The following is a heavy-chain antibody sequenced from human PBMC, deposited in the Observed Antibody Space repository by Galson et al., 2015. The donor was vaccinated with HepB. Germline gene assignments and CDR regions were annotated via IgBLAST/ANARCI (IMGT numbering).Heavy chain of an antibody. CDR1: GSTLTELS. V-gene: IGHV1-24*01. J-gene: IGHJ4*02. CDR3: ATPRGGYYDILTGQIPPFDY. Sequence: SVKVSCKVSGSTLTELSMHWVRQAPGKGLEWMGGFDPEDGETIYAQKFQGRVTMTGDTSTDTAYMELSSLRSEDTAVYYCATPRGGYYDILTGQIPPFDYWGQGTLVTVSS. D-gene: IGHD3-9*01. CDR2: FDPEDGET.